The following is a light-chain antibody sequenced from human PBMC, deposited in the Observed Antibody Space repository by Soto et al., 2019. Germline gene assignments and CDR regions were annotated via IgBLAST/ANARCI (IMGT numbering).Light chain of an antibody. CDR3: QQHNNWPPYT. Sequence: EIVMTQSPATLSVSPGERATLSCRASQSVSSNLAWYQQKPGQAPRLLIYGASTRATGIPARFSGSGSGTEFTLTISSLQSEDFALYYCQQHNNWPPYTFGQGTKLEI. CDR1: QSVSSN. CDR2: GAS. J-gene: IGKJ2*01. V-gene: IGKV3-15*01.